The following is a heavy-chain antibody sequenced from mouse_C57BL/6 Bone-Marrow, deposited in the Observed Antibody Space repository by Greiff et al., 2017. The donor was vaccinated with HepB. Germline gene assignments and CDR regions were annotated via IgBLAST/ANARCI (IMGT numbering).Heavy chain of an antibody. CDR1: GFTFSDFY. V-gene: IGHV7-1*01. J-gene: IGHJ4*01. CDR2: SRNKANDYTT. CDR3: ARDGGGNFCLDY. D-gene: IGHD2-1*01. Sequence: EVQGVESGGGLVQSGRSLRLSCATSGFTFSDFYMEWVRQAPGKGLEWIAASRNKANDYTTEYSASVKGRFIVSRDTSQSILYLQMNALRAEDTAIYYCARDGGGNFCLDYWGQGTSVTVSS.